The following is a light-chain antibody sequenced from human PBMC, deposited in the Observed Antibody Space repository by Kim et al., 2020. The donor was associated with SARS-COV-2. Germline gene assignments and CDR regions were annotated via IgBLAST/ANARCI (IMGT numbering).Light chain of an antibody. CDR3: HQYGSSPRT. CDR2: AAS. Sequence: SPGERATLSCRASQSINNNYLAWYQQKPGRAPRLLISAASSRATGIPDRFSGSGSGTDFTLTISRLEPEDFAIYYCHQYGSSPRTFGQGTKVEIK. J-gene: IGKJ1*01. V-gene: IGKV3-20*01. CDR1: QSINNNY.